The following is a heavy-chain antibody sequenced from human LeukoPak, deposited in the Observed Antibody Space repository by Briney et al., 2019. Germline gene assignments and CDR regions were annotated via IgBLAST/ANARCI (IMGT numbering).Heavy chain of an antibody. Sequence: GGSLRLSCAASGFTFNYYNMNWVRQAPGKALEWVSSITSSGAYIFYADSVRGRFTISRDNAKNSLYLQMNSLRAEDTAVYYCAKSEYYDSSGYYEGALYYWGQGTLVTVSS. J-gene: IGHJ4*02. CDR3: AKSEYYDSSGYYEGALYY. CDR2: ITSSGAYI. D-gene: IGHD3-22*01. V-gene: IGHV3-21*01. CDR1: GFTFNYYN.